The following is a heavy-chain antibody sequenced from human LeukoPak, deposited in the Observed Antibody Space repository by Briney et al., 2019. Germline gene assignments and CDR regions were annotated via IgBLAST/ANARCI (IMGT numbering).Heavy chain of an antibody. Sequence: ASETLSLTCAVYGGSFSGYYWSWIRQPPGRGLEWIGEINHSGSTNYNPSLKSRVTISVDTSKNQFSLKLSSVTAADTAVYYCARIGAAGTRYYFDYWSQGTLVTASS. CDR2: INHSGST. D-gene: IGHD6-13*01. CDR1: GGSFSGYY. V-gene: IGHV4-34*01. CDR3: ARIGAAGTRYYFDY. J-gene: IGHJ4*02.